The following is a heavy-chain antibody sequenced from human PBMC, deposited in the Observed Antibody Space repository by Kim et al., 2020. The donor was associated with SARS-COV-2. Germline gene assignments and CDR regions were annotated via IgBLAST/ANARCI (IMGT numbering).Heavy chain of an antibody. CDR1: GGSVASGGYY. J-gene: IGHJ5*02. CDR3: ARAAASGQGDS. Sequence: SETLSLTCSVSGGSVASGGYYWSWIRQHPGKGLEWVGYIYYSGRAYYNPSLKSRLSFSVDTSKNQFTLNLISVTASDTAVYYCARAAASGQGDSWGQG. CDR2: IYYSGRA. D-gene: IGHD2-15*01. V-gene: IGHV4-31*03.